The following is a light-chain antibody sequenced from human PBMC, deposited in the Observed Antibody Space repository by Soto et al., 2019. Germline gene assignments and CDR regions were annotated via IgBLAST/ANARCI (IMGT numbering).Light chain of an antibody. CDR2: DAS. CDR3: QQRSNWPTT. CDR1: QSVSSY. V-gene: IGKV3-11*01. J-gene: IGKJ3*01. Sequence: EIVLTQSPATLSLSPGERATLSCRASQSVSSYLACYQQKPGQAPRLLIYDASNRATGIPARFSGSGSGTDFTLTISSLEPEDFAVYYCQQRSNWPTTFGPGTNVDIK.